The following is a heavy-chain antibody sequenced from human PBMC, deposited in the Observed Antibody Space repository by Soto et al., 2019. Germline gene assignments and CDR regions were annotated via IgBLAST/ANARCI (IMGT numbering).Heavy chain of an antibody. J-gene: IGHJ4*02. CDR3: ARLGGGIFGVVSYSFHY. D-gene: IGHD3-3*01. Sequence: SETLSLTCTVSGGSISSGDYYWSWIRQPPGKGLEWIGYIYYSGSTYYNPSLKSRVTISVDTSKNQFSLKLSSVTAADTAVYYCARLGGGIFGVVSYSFHYRGQGNLVTVSS. V-gene: IGHV4-30-4*01. CDR2: IYYSGST. CDR1: GGSISSGDYY.